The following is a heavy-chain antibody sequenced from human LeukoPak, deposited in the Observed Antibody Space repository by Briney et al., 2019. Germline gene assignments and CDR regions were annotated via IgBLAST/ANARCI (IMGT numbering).Heavy chain of an antibody. CDR2: IYSGGST. CDR3: ARGGPSGSYFDY. D-gene: IGHD1-26*01. CDR1: GFIVSTNY. J-gene: IGHJ4*02. V-gene: IGHV3-53*01. Sequence: PGGSLRLSCAASGFIVSTNYMSWVRQAPGKGLEWVSVIYSGGSTYYADSVKGRFTISRDNSKNTLSLQMNSLRAEDTALYYCARGGPSGSYFDYWGQGTLVTVSS.